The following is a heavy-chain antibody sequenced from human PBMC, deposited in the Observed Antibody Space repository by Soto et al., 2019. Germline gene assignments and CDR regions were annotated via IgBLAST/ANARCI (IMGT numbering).Heavy chain of an antibody. D-gene: IGHD3-16*01. CDR1: GAFLNSFF. Sequence: QVQLQESGPGLVRPSETLSLSCTVSGAFLNSFFWSWIRQTPVKGLERIGYLSHGGAAADLAEGATTGYNPYIERRATTSLALPKNQFSRRLTSVTAADTAVYYCARDRGGITVSSKPLGEWFDPWGQGTLVTVSS. CDR3: ARDRGGITVSSKPLGEWFDP. J-gene: IGHJ5*02. V-gene: IGHV4-59*13. CDR2: LSHGGAAADLAEGATT.